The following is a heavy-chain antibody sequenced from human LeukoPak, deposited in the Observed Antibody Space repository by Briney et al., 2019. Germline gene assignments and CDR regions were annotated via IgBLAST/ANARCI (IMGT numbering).Heavy chain of an antibody. CDR3: ATLGEDKTDTPFDY. V-gene: IGHV1-24*01. CDR2: FDPEDGET. J-gene: IGHJ4*02. D-gene: IGHD3-16*01. Sequence: GASVKVSCKVSGYTLTELSMHWVRQAPGKGLEWMGGFDPEDGETIYAQKFQGRVTVTEDTSTDTAYMELSSLRSEDTAVYYCATLGEDKTDTPFDYWGQGTPVTVSS. CDR1: GYTLTELS.